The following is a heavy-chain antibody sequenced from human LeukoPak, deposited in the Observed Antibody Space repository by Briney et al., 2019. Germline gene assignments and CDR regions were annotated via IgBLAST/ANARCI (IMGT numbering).Heavy chain of an antibody. V-gene: IGHV1-46*01. CDR3: ARGVRSNDFWSGYSTGYFDY. Sequence: ASVKVSCKASGYTFTSYYMHWVRQAPGQGLEWMGIINPSGGSTSYAQKFQGRVTMTSDTSTSTVYMELSSLRSEDTAVYYCARGVRSNDFWSGYSTGYFDYWGQGTLVTVSS. D-gene: IGHD3-3*01. CDR1: GYTFTSYY. J-gene: IGHJ4*02. CDR2: INPSGGST.